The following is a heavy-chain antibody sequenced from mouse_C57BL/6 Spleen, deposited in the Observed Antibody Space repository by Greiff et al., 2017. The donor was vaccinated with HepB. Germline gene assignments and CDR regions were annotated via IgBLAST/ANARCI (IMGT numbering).Heavy chain of an antibody. D-gene: IGHD1-1*01. CDR2: IWWDDDK. V-gene: IGHV8-8*01. CDR1: GFSLSTFGMG. J-gene: IGHJ1*03. CDR3: ARIERDYGSSYRYFDV. Sequence: QVTLKVSGPGILQPSQTLSLTCSFSGFSLSTFGMGVGWIRQPSGKGLEWLAHIWWDDDKYYHPALKSRLTISKDTSKNQVFLKIANVDTADTATYYWARIERDYGSSYRYFDVWGTGTTVTVSS.